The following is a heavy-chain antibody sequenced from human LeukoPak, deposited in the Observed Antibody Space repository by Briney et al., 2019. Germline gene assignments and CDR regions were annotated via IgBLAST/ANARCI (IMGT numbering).Heavy chain of an antibody. Sequence: PGSPLILSWASSEFTFSSYAMSGLRQAARNGLEWVSAISGSGGSTYYAASENGRTTISKDNSNNTLYLQMSSLRVEETAVYYCASGELRYFDWLLPPIDYWGQGTLVTVSS. J-gene: IGHJ4*02. V-gene: IGHV3-23*01. CDR3: ASGELRYFDWLLPPIDY. D-gene: IGHD3-9*01. CDR2: ISGSGGST. CDR1: EFTFSSYA.